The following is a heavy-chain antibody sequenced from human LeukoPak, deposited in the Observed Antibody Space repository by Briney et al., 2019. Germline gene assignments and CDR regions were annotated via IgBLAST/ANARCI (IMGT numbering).Heavy chain of an antibody. V-gene: IGHV4-38-2*02. CDR2: FYHGGST. D-gene: IGHD2/OR15-2a*01. J-gene: IGHJ5*02. Sequence: SETLSLTCTVSGYSISTGYYWDWIRQPPGKGLEWIGTFYHGGSTYYNPSLKSRVTISVDTSKNQFSLNLTSVTAADTAVYYCARHVIAAEANWFDPWGQGTLVTVSS. CDR3: ARHVIAAEANWFDP. CDR1: GYSISTGYY.